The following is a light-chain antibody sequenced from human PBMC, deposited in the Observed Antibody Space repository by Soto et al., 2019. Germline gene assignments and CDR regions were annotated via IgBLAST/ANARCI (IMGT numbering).Light chain of an antibody. J-gene: IGKJ4*01. CDR1: QSVTSNY. V-gene: IGKV3D-20*02. Sequence: EIVLTQSPGTLSLSPGERATLSCRVSQSVTSNYIAWYQQKPGQAPRLLIYGASSRATGIPDRFSGSGSGTDFTLTISSLEPEDFAVYYCQQRSNWPLTLGGGTKVDIK. CDR2: GAS. CDR3: QQRSNWPLT.